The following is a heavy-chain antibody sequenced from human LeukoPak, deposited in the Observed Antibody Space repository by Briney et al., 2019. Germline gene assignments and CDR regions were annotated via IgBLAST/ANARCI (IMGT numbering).Heavy chain of an antibody. CDR3: ARMYDSSGYYYVTYYYYYYMDV. Sequence: GGSLRLSCAASGFTFSSYWMSWVRQAPGKGLEWVANIKQDGSEKYYVDSVKGRFTISRDNAENSLYLQMNSLRAEDTAVYYCARMYDSSGYYYVTYYYYYYMDVWGKGTTVTISS. CDR1: GFTFSSYW. CDR2: IKQDGSEK. V-gene: IGHV3-7*01. J-gene: IGHJ6*03. D-gene: IGHD3-22*01.